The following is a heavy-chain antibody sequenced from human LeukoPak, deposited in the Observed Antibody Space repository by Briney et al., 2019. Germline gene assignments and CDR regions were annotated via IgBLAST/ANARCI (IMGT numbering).Heavy chain of an antibody. CDR3: AKDTKAVALYYFDY. J-gene: IGHJ4*02. Sequence: GGSLRLSCAASGFTFDDYTMHWVRQAPGKGLEWVSLISWDGGSTYYADSVKGRFTISRDNSKNSLYLQMNSLRAEDTALYYCAKDTKAVALYYFDYWGQGTLVTVSS. D-gene: IGHD6-19*01. CDR1: GFTFDDYT. CDR2: ISWDGGST. V-gene: IGHV3-43*01.